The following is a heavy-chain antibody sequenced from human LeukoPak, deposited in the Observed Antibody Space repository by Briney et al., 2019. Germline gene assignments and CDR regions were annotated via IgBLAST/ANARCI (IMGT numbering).Heavy chain of an antibody. CDR2: IYHSGST. Sequence: SETLSLTCAVSGGSISSSNWWSWVRQPPGKGLEWIGEIYHSGSTNYNPSLKSRVTILVDKSKNQFSLKLSSVTAADTAVYYCARDPTMVRGAADYYFDYWGQGTLSPSPQ. CDR3: ARDPTMVRGAADYYFDY. D-gene: IGHD3-10*01. J-gene: IGHJ4*02. V-gene: IGHV4-4*02. CDR1: GGSISSSNW.